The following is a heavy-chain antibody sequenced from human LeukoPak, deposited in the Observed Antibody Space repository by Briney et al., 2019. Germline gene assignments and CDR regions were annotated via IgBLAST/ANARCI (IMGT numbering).Heavy chain of an antibody. D-gene: IGHD6-19*01. J-gene: IGHJ4*02. V-gene: IGHV3-30-3*01. CDR3: ARDGSSGWTWYFDY. Sequence: GGSLRLSCAASRFAFSSYAMHWVRQAPGKGLEWVAVISYDGSNKYYADSVKGRFTISRDNSKNTLYLQMNSLRAEDTAVYDCARDGSSGWTWYFDYWGQGTLVTVSS. CDR2: ISYDGSNK. CDR1: RFAFSSYA.